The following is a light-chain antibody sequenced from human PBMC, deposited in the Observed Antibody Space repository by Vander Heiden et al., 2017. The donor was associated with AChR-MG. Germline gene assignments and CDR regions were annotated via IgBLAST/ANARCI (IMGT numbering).Light chain of an antibody. CDR2: STS. J-gene: IGLJ1*01. CDR1: TGAVTSGSY. Sequence: QTVVTQEPSLTVSPGGTVTLTCASNTGAVTSGSYPNWFQQKPGQAPRALIYSTSNKHSGALLGGEAELTLSGVQPEDEAEDNGLLYFGGAQLDVGGTGTKV. CDR3: LLYFGGAQLDV. V-gene: IGLV7-43*01.